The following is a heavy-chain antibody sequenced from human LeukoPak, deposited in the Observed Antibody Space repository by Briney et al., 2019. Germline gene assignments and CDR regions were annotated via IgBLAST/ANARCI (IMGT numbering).Heavy chain of an antibody. CDR3: ARALYWGPYNWFDP. Sequence: SETLSLTCTVSGGSISSGGYYWSWIRQPAGTGLEWIGRIYTSGSTNYNPSLKSRVTMSVDTSKNQFSLKLSSVTAADTAVYYCARALYWGPYNWFDPWGQGTLVTVSS. J-gene: IGHJ5*02. CDR2: IYTSGST. CDR1: GGSISSGGYY. V-gene: IGHV4-61*02. D-gene: IGHD7-27*01.